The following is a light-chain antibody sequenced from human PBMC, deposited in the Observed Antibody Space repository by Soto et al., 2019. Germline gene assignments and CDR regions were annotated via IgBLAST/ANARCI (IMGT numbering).Light chain of an antibody. J-gene: IGKJ3*01. CDR3: QQYGNAPFT. CDR1: QSVSSCY. V-gene: IGKV3-20*01. CDR2: GAS. Sequence: EIVLTQSPGTLSFSPGERATLTCRASQSVSSCYLAWFQQTPGQAPRLLIYGASSRATGIPDRFSGSGSATDFTLTISRLEPEDFAVYYCQQYGNAPFTFGPGTKVDIK.